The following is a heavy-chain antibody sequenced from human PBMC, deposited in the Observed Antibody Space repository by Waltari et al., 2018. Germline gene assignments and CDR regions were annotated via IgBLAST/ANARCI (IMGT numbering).Heavy chain of an antibody. Sequence: QVQLQQWGAGLLKPSETLSLTCAVYGGSFSGYYWSWIRQPPGKGLEWIGEINHSGSTNYNPSLKSRVTISVDTSKIQFSLKLSSVTAADTAVYYCARGSPYYDSSGYNDYWGQGTLVTVSS. V-gene: IGHV4-34*01. J-gene: IGHJ4*02. CDR1: GGSFSGYY. CDR3: ARGSPYYDSSGYNDY. D-gene: IGHD3-22*01. CDR2: INHSGST.